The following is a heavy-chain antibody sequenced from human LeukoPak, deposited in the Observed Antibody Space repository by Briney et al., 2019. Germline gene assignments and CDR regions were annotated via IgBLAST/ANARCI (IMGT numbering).Heavy chain of an antibody. J-gene: IGHJ4*02. CDR3: AKDLSSGWYPYYFDF. CDR2: ISGSGAAT. CDR1: GFTFSNYA. Sequence: GGSLRLSCAASGFTFSNYAMNWVRRAPGKGQEWVSAISGSGAATFNADSVKGRFTISRDNSKNTLYLQMNSLRAEDTAVYYCAKDLSSGWYPYYFDFWGRGTLVTVSS. V-gene: IGHV3-23*01. D-gene: IGHD6-19*01.